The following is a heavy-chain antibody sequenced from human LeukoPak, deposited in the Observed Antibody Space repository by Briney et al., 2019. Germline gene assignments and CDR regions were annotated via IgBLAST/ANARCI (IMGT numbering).Heavy chain of an antibody. CDR3: AREGTYYDILTQPKYFDY. V-gene: IGHV3-48*02. J-gene: IGHJ4*02. CDR2: ISGRSSTI. D-gene: IGHD3-9*01. Sequence: GGSLRLSCAASGFTFSYYSMNWVRQAPGKGLEWVSYISGRSSTIYYADSVKGRFTISRDNAKNSLYLQMNSLRDEDTAVYYCAREGTYYDILTQPKYFDYWGQGTRVTVSS. CDR1: GFTFSYYS.